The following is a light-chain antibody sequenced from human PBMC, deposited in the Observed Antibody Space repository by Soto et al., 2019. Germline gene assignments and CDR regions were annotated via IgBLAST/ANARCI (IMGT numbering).Light chain of an antibody. J-gene: IGKJ1*01. Sequence: AIQMTQSPSSLSASVGDRVTITCRASQGIRNDLGWYQQKPGKAPKLLIYAASSLQSGVPSRFSGSGSGTEFSLTISSLQPDDFGSYYCQHMRTFGQGTKVDIK. CDR2: AAS. CDR3: QHMRT. CDR1: QGIRND. V-gene: IGKV1-6*01.